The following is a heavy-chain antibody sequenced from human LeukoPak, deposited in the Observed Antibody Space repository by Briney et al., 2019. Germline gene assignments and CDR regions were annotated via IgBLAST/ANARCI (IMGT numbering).Heavy chain of an antibody. CDR3: ARVGTTFWYFDL. Sequence: PSETLSLTCTVSGGSISSSSYYWGWIRQPPGKGLEWIGSIYYSGSTYYNPSLKSRVTISVDTSKNQFSLKLSSVTAADTAVYYCARVGTTFWYFDLWGRGTLVTVSS. D-gene: IGHD1-7*01. J-gene: IGHJ2*01. CDR1: GGSISSSSYY. CDR2: IYYSGST. V-gene: IGHV4-39*07.